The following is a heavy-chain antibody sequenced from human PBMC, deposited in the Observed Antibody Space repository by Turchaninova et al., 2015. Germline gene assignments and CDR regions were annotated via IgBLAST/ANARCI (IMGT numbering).Heavy chain of an antibody. J-gene: IGHJ4*02. D-gene: IGHD4-17*01. Sequence: QITLQESGPTLVQPTPTLPLTCTFSGFSLSPTQVGVGWIRHPPVKALEWLALIYWDGDQRYSPALKSRLTITKDTSKNQVVLTMTNMDPVDTATYYCAHRPSSYGDFGIYFDSWGQGTLVTVSS. V-gene: IGHV2-5*02. CDR2: IYWDGDQ. CDR3: AHRPSSYGDFGIYFDS. CDR1: GFSLSPTQVG.